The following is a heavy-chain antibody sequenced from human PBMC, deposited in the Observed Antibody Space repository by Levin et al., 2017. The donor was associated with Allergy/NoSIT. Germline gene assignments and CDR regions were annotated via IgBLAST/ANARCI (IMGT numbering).Heavy chain of an antibody. Sequence: GGSLRLSCAASGFTFSSYAMSWVRQAPGKGLEWVSGISGSGISTYYRDSVKGRFTISRDNSKNTVYVQMNSLRAEDTAVYYCAKGLGDYYYYAMDVWGQGTTVTVSS. V-gene: IGHV3-23*01. D-gene: IGHD5/OR15-5a*01. J-gene: IGHJ6*02. CDR2: ISGSGIST. CDR1: GFTFSSYA. CDR3: AKGLGDYYYYAMDV.